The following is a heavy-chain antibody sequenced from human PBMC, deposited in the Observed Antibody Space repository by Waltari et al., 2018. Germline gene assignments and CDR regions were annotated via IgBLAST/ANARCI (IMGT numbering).Heavy chain of an antibody. CDR1: GFTFDDYA. D-gene: IGHD6-19*01. Sequence: EVQLVESGGGLVQPGRSLRLSCAASGFTFDDYAMHWVRQAPGKGLEWVSGISWNSGSIGYADSVKGRFTISRDNAKNSLYLQMNSLRAEDTALYYCAKGFSESSGPTRGYFQHWGQGTLVTVSS. CDR2: ISWNSGSI. CDR3: AKGFSESSGPTRGYFQH. J-gene: IGHJ1*01. V-gene: IGHV3-9*01.